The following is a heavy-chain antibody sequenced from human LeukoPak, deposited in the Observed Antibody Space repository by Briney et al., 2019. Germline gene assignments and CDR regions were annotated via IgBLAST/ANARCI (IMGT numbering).Heavy chain of an antibody. Sequence: ASVKVSCKASGYTFTGYYMHWVRQAPGQGLEWMGWINPNSGGTNYAQKFQGRVTMTRDTSISTAYMELSRLRSDDTAVYYCARVFYTNGVCYLLDYWGQGTLVTVSS. CDR1: GYTFTGYY. CDR2: INPNSGGT. D-gene: IGHD2-8*01. V-gene: IGHV1-2*02. J-gene: IGHJ4*02. CDR3: ARVFYTNGVCYLLDY.